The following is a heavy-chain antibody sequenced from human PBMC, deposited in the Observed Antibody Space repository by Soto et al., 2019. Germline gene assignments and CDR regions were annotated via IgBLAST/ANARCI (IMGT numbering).Heavy chain of an antibody. Sequence: VGSLRLSCAASGFTFTRYSMNWVRQAPGRGLEWVSSISSTTNYIYYGDSMKGRFTISRDNAKNSLYLEMNSLRAEDTAVYYCARVGPLSNWNDAPWFDPWGQGTLVTV. CDR1: GFTFTRYS. D-gene: IGHD1-1*01. J-gene: IGHJ5*02. CDR3: ARVGPLSNWNDAPWFDP. V-gene: IGHV3-21*06. CDR2: ISSTTNYI.